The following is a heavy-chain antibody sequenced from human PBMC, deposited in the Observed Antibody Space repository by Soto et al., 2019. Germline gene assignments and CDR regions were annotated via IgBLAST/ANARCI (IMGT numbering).Heavy chain of an antibody. Sequence: LRLSCAASGFTFSSYAMSWVRQAPGKGLEWVSAISGSGGSTYYADSVKGRFTISRDNSKNTLYLQMNSLGAEDTAVYYCARAPSKNIVVVVAATAAFDIWGQGTMVTVSS. J-gene: IGHJ3*02. CDR3: ARAPSKNIVVVVAATAAFDI. V-gene: IGHV3-23*01. D-gene: IGHD2-15*01. CDR2: ISGSGGST. CDR1: GFTFSSYA.